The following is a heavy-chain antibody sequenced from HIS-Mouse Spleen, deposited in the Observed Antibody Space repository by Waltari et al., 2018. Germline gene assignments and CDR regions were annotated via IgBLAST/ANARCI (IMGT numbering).Heavy chain of an antibody. Sequence: QVQLQQWGAGLLKPSETLSLTCAVYGGSFSGYYWSLIRQPPGKGLEWIGENNHSGSTNYNPSLKSGVTISVDTSKNQFSLKLSSGTAADTAVYYCARSGRGDFWSGRFDPWGQGTLVTVSS. D-gene: IGHD3-3*01. CDR2: NNHSGST. CDR1: GGSFSGYY. CDR3: ARSGRGDFWSGRFDP. V-gene: IGHV4-34*01. J-gene: IGHJ5*02.